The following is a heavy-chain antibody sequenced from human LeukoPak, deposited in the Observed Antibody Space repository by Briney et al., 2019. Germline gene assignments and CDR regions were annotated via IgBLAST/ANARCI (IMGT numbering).Heavy chain of an antibody. CDR2: IKPDGSDK. V-gene: IGHV3-7*01. J-gene: IGHJ4*02. CDR1: GFTFKNYW. D-gene: IGHD3-10*01. CDR3: ARGGHRQKEF. Sequence: PGGSLRLSCAASGFTFKNYWMTWVRHSPGKGLEWVAIIKPDGSDKYHVDSVTGRFTISRDNAKNSLYLQMSSLRAEDMAVYYCARGGHRQKEFWGQGTLVTVSS.